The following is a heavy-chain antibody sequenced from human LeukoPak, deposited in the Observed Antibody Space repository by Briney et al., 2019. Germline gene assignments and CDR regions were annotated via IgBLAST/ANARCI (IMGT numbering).Heavy chain of an antibody. CDR2: ISAYNGNT. Sequence: GASVKVSCKASGYNLKSYGISWVRQAPGQGLEWMGWISAYNGNTNYAQKVQGRVTMTTDTSTSTAYMELRSLRSDDTAVYYCARDAGYCTGGSCWYFDHWGQGTLVTVSS. J-gene: IGHJ4*02. V-gene: IGHV1-18*01. D-gene: IGHD2-15*01. CDR1: GYNLKSYG. CDR3: ARDAGYCTGGSCWYFDH.